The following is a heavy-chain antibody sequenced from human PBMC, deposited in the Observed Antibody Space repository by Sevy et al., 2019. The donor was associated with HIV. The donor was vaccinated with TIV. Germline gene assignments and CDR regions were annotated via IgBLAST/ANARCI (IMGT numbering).Heavy chain of an antibody. J-gene: IGHJ6*02. CDR2: MNPNSGNT. Sequence: ASVKVSCKASGYTFTSYDINWVRQATGQGLEWMGWMNPNSGNTGYAQKFQGRVTMTRNTSISKAYMELSSLRSEDTAVYYCAREGSVTMVRGGPYYYYGMDVWGQGTTVTVSS. CDR1: GYTFTSYD. CDR3: AREGSVTMVRGGPYYYYGMDV. V-gene: IGHV1-8*01. D-gene: IGHD3-10*01.